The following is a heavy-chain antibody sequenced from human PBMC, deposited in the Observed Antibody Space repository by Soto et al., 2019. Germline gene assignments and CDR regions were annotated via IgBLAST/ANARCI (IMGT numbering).Heavy chain of an antibody. CDR1: GFTFSTHA. Sequence: GGSLRLSCVASGFTFSTHAMSWVRQAPGKGLEWVSTFSGSGGNIYYAESVKGRLTISRDDSKNTLYLQMNSLRVEDTAVYYCAKDPPWTVGPLAMDVWGQGTTVTV. D-gene: IGHD2-2*01. CDR2: FSGSGGNI. J-gene: IGHJ6*02. V-gene: IGHV3-23*01. CDR3: AKDPPWTVGPLAMDV.